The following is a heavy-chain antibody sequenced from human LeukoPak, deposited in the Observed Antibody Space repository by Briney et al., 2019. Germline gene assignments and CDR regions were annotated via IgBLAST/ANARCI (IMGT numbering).Heavy chain of an antibody. CDR2: INPSGGST. V-gene: IGHV1-46*01. CDR3: AREHYCSGGSCYSGGIEDY. CDR1: GYTLTSYY. D-gene: IGHD2-15*01. J-gene: IGHJ4*02. Sequence: ASVKVSCKASGYTLTSYYLHWVRQAPGQGLEWMAIINPSGGSTSHAQKFQGRVTMTRDTSTSTVYMELSSLRSEDTAVYYCAREHYCSGGSCYSGGIEDYWGQGTLVTVSS.